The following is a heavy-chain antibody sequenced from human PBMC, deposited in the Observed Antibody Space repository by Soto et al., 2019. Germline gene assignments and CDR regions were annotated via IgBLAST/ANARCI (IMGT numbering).Heavy chain of an antibody. CDR1: GGTFSSYA. CDR3: SKGQGYDSSGYYGPYDY. Sequence: QVQLVQSGAEVKKPGSSVKVSCKASGGTFSSYAISWVRQAPGQGLEWMGGIIPIFGTANYALKFQCRVTITADEFTSTDYLELSSLRSEDMAVYYCSKGQGYDSSGYYGPYDYWGQGTLVTVSS. CDR2: IIPIFGTA. D-gene: IGHD3-22*01. V-gene: IGHV1-69*01. J-gene: IGHJ4*02.